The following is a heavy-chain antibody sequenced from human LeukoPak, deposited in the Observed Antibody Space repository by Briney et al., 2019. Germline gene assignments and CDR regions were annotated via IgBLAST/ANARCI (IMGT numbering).Heavy chain of an antibody. D-gene: IGHD2-2*01. CDR2: ISSSSSYI. J-gene: IGHJ4*02. CDR3: ARGDIVVVPAAPFDY. Sequence: GGSLRLSCAASGFTFSSYSMNWVRQAPGKGLEWVSSISSSSSYIYYADSVKGRFTISRDNAKNSLYLQMNSLRAEDTAVHYCARGDIVVVPAAPFDYWGQGTLVTVSS. CDR1: GFTFSSYS. V-gene: IGHV3-21*01.